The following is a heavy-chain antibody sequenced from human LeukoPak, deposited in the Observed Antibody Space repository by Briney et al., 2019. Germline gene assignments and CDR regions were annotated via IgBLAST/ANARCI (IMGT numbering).Heavy chain of an antibody. D-gene: IGHD3-22*01. V-gene: IGHV1-69*06. CDR3: ARDLYYDSSGYGRFDY. CDR2: IIPIFGTA. Sequence: ASVKVSCKASGGTFSSYAISWVRQAPGQGLEWMGGIIPIFGTANYAQKFQGRVTITADKSTSTAYMELSSLRSEDTAVYYCARDLYYDSSGYGRFDYWGQGTLVTVSS. CDR1: GGTFSSYA. J-gene: IGHJ4*02.